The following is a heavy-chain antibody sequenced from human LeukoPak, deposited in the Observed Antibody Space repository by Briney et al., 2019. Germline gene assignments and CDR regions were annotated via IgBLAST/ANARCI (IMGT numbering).Heavy chain of an antibody. D-gene: IGHD1/OR15-1a*01. Sequence: GGSLRLSCAASGFTFSSHAMSWVRQAPEKGLEWVSIISSSGGTTYYADSVKGRFTISRDNSKYTLYLQMNSLRAEDTAVYYCAKGWNNMDVWGQGTTVTVSS. CDR3: AKGWNNMDV. V-gene: IGHV3-23*01. J-gene: IGHJ6*02. CDR2: ISSSGGTT. CDR1: GFTFSSHA.